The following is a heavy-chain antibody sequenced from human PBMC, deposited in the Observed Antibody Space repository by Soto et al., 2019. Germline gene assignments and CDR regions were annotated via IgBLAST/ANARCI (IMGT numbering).Heavy chain of an antibody. D-gene: IGHD6-13*01. V-gene: IGHV1-2*04. J-gene: IGHJ6*02. CDR3: ARAAAKRVAAAHNNYGMDV. Sequence: GASVKVSCKSSGYTFAGYYMHWVRQAPGQGLEWMGWISPNSGGTNYAQKFQGWVTVTRETCISTVQMELSRLRSDDTALYYCARAAAKRVAAAHNNYGMDVWGQGTTVTVSS. CDR2: ISPNSGGT. CDR1: GYTFAGYY.